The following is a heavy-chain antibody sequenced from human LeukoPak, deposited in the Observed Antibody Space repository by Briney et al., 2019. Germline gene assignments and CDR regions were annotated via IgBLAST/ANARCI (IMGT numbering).Heavy chain of an antibody. D-gene: IGHD3-22*01. Sequence: SETLSLTCTVSGGSISSYYWSWIRQPPGKGLEWIGYIYYSGSTNCNPSLKSRVTISVDTSKNQFSLKLSSVTAADTAVYYCARDSGRHYYEFDAFDIWGQGTMVTVSS. J-gene: IGHJ3*02. V-gene: IGHV4-59*01. CDR3: ARDSGRHYYEFDAFDI. CDR1: GGSISSYY. CDR2: IYYSGST.